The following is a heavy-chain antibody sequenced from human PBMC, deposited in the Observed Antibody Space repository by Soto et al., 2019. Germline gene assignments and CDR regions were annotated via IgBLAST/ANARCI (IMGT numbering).Heavy chain of an antibody. D-gene: IGHD6-13*01. CDR1: GYTFTSYD. V-gene: IGHV1-46*01. Sequence: ASVKVSCKASGYTFTSYDMHWVRQAPGQGLEWMGRINPSGGNTSYAQKFQGRVTMTRDTSTSTVYMELSSLRSEDTAVYYCAGEFNSMVRPQHYGMDVWGQGTLVTVSS. J-gene: IGHJ6*02. CDR2: INPSGGNT. CDR3: AGEFNSMVRPQHYGMDV.